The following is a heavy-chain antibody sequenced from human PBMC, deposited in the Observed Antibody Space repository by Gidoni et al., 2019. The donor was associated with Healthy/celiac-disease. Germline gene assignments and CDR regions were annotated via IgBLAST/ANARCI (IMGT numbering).Heavy chain of an antibody. CDR3: AKNTRIIAAAGTVFDY. V-gene: IGHV3-23*01. CDR2: ISGSGGST. D-gene: IGHD6-13*01. J-gene: IGHJ4*02. CDR1: GFTFSSYA. Sequence: EVQLLESGGGLVHPGGSLRLSCAASGFTFSSYAMSWVRQAPGKGLEWVSAISGSGGSTYYADSVKGRFTISRDNSKNTLYLQMNSLRAEDTAVYYCAKNTRIIAAAGTVFDYWGQGTLVTVSS.